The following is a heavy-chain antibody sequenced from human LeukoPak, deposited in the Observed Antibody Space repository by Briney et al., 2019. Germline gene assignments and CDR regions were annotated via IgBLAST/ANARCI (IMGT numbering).Heavy chain of an antibody. CDR1: GGSFSGYY. V-gene: IGHV4-34*01. CDR3: ARFLAGTRHFHFYYYMDV. J-gene: IGHJ6*03. D-gene: IGHD3-9*01. CDR2: INHSGST. Sequence: SETLSLTCAVYGGSFSGYYWSWIRQPPGKGLEWIGDINHSGSTNYNPSLKSRITISVDTSKNQFSLKVISVTAADTAVYYCARFLAGTRHFHFYYYMDVWGKGTTVTISS.